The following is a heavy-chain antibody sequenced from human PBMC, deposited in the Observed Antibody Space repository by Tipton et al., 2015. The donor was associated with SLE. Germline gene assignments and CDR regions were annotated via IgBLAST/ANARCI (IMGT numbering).Heavy chain of an antibody. CDR1: GGSISSSSYY. Sequence: TLSLTCTVSGGSISSSSYYWGWIRQPPGKGLEWIGRIYYSGSTYYNPSLKSRVTISGDTSKNQFSLKLSSVTAADTAVCYCARREIAAAVYFDYWGQGTLVTVSS. V-gene: IGHV4-39*01. CDR2: IYYSGST. CDR3: ARREIAAAVYFDY. D-gene: IGHD6-13*01. J-gene: IGHJ4*02.